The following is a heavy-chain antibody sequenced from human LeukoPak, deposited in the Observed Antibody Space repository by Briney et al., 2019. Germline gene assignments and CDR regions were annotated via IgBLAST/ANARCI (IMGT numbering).Heavy chain of an antibody. CDR1: GGSISSYY. Sequence: PSETLSLTCTVSGGSISSYYWSWIRQPPGKGLEWIGYIYYSGSTNYNPSLKSRVTISVDTSKNQFSLKLSSVTAADTAVYYCARHKLVYRSRVRGAPLAFDYWGQGTLVTVSS. J-gene: IGHJ4*02. D-gene: IGHD3-10*01. CDR2: IYYSGST. V-gene: IGHV4-59*08. CDR3: ARHKLVYRSRVRGAPLAFDY.